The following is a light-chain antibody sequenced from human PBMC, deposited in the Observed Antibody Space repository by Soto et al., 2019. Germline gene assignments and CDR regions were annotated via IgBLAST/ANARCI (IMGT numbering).Light chain of an antibody. CDR1: QSVSSSY. CDR2: GAS. J-gene: IGKJ1*01. Sequence: EVVLTQSPVTLSFSPGERSALSCRASQSVSSSYLAWYQQKPGQAPRLLIYGASNRATGIPDRFSGSGSGTDFTLTISRLGPEDFAVYYCQQYGSSGTFGQGTKVDIK. CDR3: QQYGSSGT. V-gene: IGKV3-20*01.